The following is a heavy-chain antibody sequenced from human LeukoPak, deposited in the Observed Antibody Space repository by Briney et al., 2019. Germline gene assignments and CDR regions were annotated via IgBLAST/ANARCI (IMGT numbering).Heavy chain of an antibody. J-gene: IGHJ4*02. CDR1: GFTFSSYA. Sequence: GGSLRLSCAPSGFTFSSYAMSWIRQAPGKGLEWVSSISGSGGSTYYADSVKGRFTISRDNAKNSLYLQMNSLRDEDTAVYYCARDHGLFDYWGQGTLVTVSS. CDR3: ARDHGLFDY. V-gene: IGHV3-23*01. CDR2: ISGSGGST. D-gene: IGHD2-8*01.